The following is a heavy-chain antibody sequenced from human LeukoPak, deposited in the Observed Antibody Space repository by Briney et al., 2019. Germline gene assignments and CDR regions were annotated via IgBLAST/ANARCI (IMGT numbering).Heavy chain of an antibody. CDR2: IIPIFGTP. Sequence: ASVKVSCKASGYTFTSYGISWVRQAPGQGLEWMGGIIPIFGTPNYAQKFQDRVTITTDESTSTAYMEVSSLRSDDSAVYYCARSAGPVVVPSTIGASGHYYYMDVWDKGTTVTVSS. J-gene: IGHJ6*03. D-gene: IGHD2-2*01. CDR3: ARSAGPVVVPSTIGASGHYYYMDV. V-gene: IGHV1-69*05. CDR1: GYTFTSYG.